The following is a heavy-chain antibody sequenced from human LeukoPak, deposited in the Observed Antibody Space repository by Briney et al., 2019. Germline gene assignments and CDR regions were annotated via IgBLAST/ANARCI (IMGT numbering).Heavy chain of an antibody. V-gene: IGHV3-33*01. J-gene: IGHJ5*02. CDR2: IWYDGSNK. CDR3: ARDGSSFQSINWFDP. D-gene: IGHD6-13*01. Sequence: GGSLRLSCAASGFTFSSYGMHWVRQAPGKGLEWVAVIWYDGSNKYYADSVKGRFTISRDNSKNTLYLQMNSLRAEDTAVYYCARDGSSFQSINWFDPWGQGTLVTVSS. CDR1: GFTFSSYG.